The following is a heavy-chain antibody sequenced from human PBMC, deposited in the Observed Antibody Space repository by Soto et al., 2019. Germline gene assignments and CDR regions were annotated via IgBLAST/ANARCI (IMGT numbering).Heavy chain of an antibody. CDR3: VQTTGWPGFDF. V-gene: IGHV3-53*01. CDR2: IYGGGTT. Sequence: EVPLVESGGGLIQPGGSLRLSCAASGFAVSSKYMTWVRQAPGKGLEWVAVIYGGGTTSYADSVKGRFTISRDSSKNALYLKMNYLSAEDTAVYYCVQTTGWPGFDFWGQGTLVTVSS. J-gene: IGHJ4*02. CDR1: GFAVSSKY. D-gene: IGHD6-19*01.